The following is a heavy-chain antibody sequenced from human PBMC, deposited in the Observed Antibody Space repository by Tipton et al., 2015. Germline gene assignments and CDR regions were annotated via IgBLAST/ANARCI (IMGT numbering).Heavy chain of an antibody. J-gene: IGHJ4*02. Sequence: GSLRLSCSAAGFTLSRYAMNWVRQAPGKGLEYVSAITTNGYSTYYADSVRGRFTISRDNSKNTLYLQMSSLRAEDTAVYYCVKDGYYYDSGGYSPLDYWGQGTPATVSS. CDR1: GFTLSRYA. V-gene: IGHV3-64D*08. D-gene: IGHD3-22*01. CDR2: ITTNGYST. CDR3: VKDGYYYDSGGYSPLDY.